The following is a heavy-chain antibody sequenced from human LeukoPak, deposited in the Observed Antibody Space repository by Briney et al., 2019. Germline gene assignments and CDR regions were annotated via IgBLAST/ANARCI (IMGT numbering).Heavy chain of an antibody. CDR1: GFTFGNYW. Sequence: GGTLRLSCEGSGFTFGNYWMSWVRQAPGKELQWVANIKKDGSEKYYVDSVKGRFTISRDNAKNSLYVQMNSLRAEDTAIYYCTGGPWGSAGAGALDIWGQGTMVTVSS. J-gene: IGHJ3*02. CDR2: IKKDGSEK. D-gene: IGHD3-16*01. V-gene: IGHV3-7*05. CDR3: TGGPWGSAGAGALDI.